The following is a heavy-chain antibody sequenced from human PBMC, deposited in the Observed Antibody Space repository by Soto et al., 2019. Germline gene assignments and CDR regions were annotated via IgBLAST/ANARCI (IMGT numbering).Heavy chain of an antibody. V-gene: IGHV4-34*01. D-gene: IGHD3-3*02. J-gene: IGHJ5*02. Sequence: SETLSLTCAVYGGSFSGYYWSWIRQPPGKGLEWIGEINHSGSTNYNPSLKSRVTISVDTSKNQFSLKLGSVTAADTAVYYCARERPPDIFGVVITEPGGFWFDPWGQGTLVTVSS. CDR3: ARERPPDIFGVVITEPGGFWFDP. CDR2: INHSGST. CDR1: GGSFSGYY.